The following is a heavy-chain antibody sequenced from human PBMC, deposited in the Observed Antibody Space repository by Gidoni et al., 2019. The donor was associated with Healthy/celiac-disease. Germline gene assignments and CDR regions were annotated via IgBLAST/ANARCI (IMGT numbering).Heavy chain of an antibody. D-gene: IGHD1-1*01. Sequence: EVQLVESGGGLVQPGGSLRLSCSASGFTFSSYAMHWVRQAPGKGLAYVSAMSSNGGSTSYADSVKGRFTISRDNSKNTLYLQMSSLRAEDTAVYYCVKEGRGLERRLFDYWGQGTLVTVSS. CDR3: VKEGRGLERRLFDY. CDR1: GFTFSSYA. J-gene: IGHJ4*02. CDR2: MSSNGGST. V-gene: IGHV3-64D*06.